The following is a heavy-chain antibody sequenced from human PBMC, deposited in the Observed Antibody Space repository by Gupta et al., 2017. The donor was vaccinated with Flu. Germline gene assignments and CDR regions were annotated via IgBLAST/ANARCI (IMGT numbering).Heavy chain of an antibody. D-gene: IGHD2-21*02. V-gene: IGHV3-9*01. Sequence: EVQLVESGGGLVQPGRSLRLSCAASGFTFADYAMHWVRQAPGKGLEWVSGISWNSGSIGYADSVKGRFTISRDNAKNSLYLQMNSLRAEDTALYYCAIIGDPDYWGQGTLVTVSS. CDR3: AIIGDPDY. J-gene: IGHJ4*02. CDR1: GFTFADYA. CDR2: ISWNSGSI.